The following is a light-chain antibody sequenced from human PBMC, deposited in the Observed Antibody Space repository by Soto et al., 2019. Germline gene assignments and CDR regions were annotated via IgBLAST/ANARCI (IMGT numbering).Light chain of an antibody. J-gene: IGKJ1*01. CDR1: ENIARY. V-gene: IGKV1-39*01. CDR3: QQSYSNPRT. CDR2: AAY. Sequence: DIQMTQSPSSLSASVGDRVTITWRASENIARYLNWYQQRPGKAPELLISAAYSLQSGVPSRFSGGGSGTDFTLTISSLQPEDFATYYCQQSYSNPRTFGQGTKVEIK.